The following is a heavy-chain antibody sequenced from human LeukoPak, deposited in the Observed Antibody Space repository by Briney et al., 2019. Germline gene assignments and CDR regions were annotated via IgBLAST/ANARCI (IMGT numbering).Heavy chain of an antibody. CDR2: IWYDGSNK. J-gene: IGHJ4*02. CDR1: GFTFSSYG. V-gene: IGHV3-33*01. D-gene: IGHD3-10*01. CDR3: ARDTYADGSGKIDY. Sequence: GGSLRLSCAASGFTFSSYGMHWVRQAPGKGLEWVAVIWYDGSNKYYADSVKGRFTVSRDNSKNTLYLQMNSLRAEDTAVYYCARDTYADGSGKIDYWGQGTLVTVSS.